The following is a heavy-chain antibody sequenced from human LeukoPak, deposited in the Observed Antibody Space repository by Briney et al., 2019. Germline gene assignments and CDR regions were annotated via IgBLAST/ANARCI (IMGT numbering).Heavy chain of an antibody. CDR3: AMTNYYDTGAYRPPNY. CDR2: IYPGDSDT. CDR1: GYSFTSYW. D-gene: IGHD3-22*01. Sequence: GESLKISCKGSGYSFTSYWIGWVRQMPGKGLEWMGIIYPGDSDTRYSPSFRGQVTISADMSITTAYLQWSRLKASDTAKYYCAMTNYYDTGAYRPPNYWGQGTLVTVSS. V-gene: IGHV5-51*01. J-gene: IGHJ4*02.